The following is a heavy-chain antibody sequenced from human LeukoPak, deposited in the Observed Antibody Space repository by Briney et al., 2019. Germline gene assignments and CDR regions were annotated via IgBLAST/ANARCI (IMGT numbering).Heavy chain of an antibody. CDR2: INPNSGGT. V-gene: IGHV1-2*06. CDR1: GYTFTSYG. J-gene: IGHJ4*02. Sequence: ASVKVSCKASGYTFTSYGISWVRQAPGQGLEWMGRINPNSGGTNSAQKFQGSVTMTRDTSINTAYMELNRLRSDDTAVYYCARAIAAAGDFWGQGTLVTVSS. CDR3: ARAIAAAGDF. D-gene: IGHD6-13*01.